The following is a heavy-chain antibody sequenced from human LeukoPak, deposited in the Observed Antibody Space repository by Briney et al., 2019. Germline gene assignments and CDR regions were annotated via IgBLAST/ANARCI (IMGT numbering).Heavy chain of an antibody. Sequence: SETLSLTCAVYGGSFSGYYWSWIRQPPGKGLEWIGYIYHSGSTYYNPSLKSRVTISVDRSKNQFSLKLSSVTAAGAAVYYCARGSTRGDWFDPWGQGTLVTVSS. CDR3: ARGSTRGDWFDP. J-gene: IGHJ5*02. D-gene: IGHD2-2*01. CDR2: IYHSGST. CDR1: GGSFSGYY. V-gene: IGHV4-34*01.